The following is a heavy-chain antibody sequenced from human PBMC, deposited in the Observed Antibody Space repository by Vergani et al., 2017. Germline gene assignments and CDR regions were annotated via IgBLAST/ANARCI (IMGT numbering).Heavy chain of an antibody. V-gene: IGHV4-38-2*02. D-gene: IGHD3-9*01. Sequence: QVQLQESGPGLVKPSGTLSLTCSVSGYSISSGYYWGWIRQPPGKGLEWIGSIYYSGSTYYNPSLESRVTMSVDTSKSQFSLKLSSVTAADTAVYYCARRSGIVYDIFSGTQYFFDFWGQGTLVTVSS. CDR3: ARRSGIVYDIFSGTQYFFDF. CDR1: GYSISSGYY. J-gene: IGHJ4*02. CDR2: IYYSGST.